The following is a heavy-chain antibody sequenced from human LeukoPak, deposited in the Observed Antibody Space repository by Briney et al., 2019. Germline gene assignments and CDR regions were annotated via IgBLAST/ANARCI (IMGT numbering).Heavy chain of an antibody. CDR3: ARDGGEYYDFWSGYYTGPDYYYYGMDV. Sequence: GGSLRLSCAASGFTFSDYYMSWIRQAPGKGLEWVSYISSSGSTIYYADSVKGRFTISRDNAKNSLYLQMNSLRAEDTAVYYCARDGGEYYDFWSGYYTGPDYYYYGMDVWGQGTTVTVSS. J-gene: IGHJ6*02. CDR2: ISSSGSTI. D-gene: IGHD3-3*01. CDR1: GFTFSDYY. V-gene: IGHV3-11*01.